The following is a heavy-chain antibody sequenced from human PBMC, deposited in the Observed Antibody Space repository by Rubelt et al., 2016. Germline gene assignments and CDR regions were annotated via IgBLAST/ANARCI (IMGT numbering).Heavy chain of an antibody. J-gene: IGHJ4*02. CDR3: ARGIPGYSYFDS. D-gene: IGHD5-18*01. Sequence: EVQLVESGGGLVQPGRSLRLSCAASGFTFDDYAMHWVRQAPGKGLEWVSGISWNSGSIGYADSVKGRFTISRDNAKNSLYLQMNSLTAEETAVYYCARGIPGYSYFDSWGQGVRVTVSS. CDR2: ISWNSGSI. V-gene: IGHV3-9*01. CDR1: GFTFDDYA.